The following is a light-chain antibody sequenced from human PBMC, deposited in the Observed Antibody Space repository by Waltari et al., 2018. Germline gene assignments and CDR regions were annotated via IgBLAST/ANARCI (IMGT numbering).Light chain of an antibody. V-gene: IGLV3-25*03. Sequence: SFELTQPPSVSVSPGETARITRSVDALPKQYAYWYRQKPGQAPVVLIYTDTERPSGTPERFSGSTSGTTVTLTISGVQSEDEADYYCQSADQNGHLWIFGGGTKLTVL. CDR1: ALPKQY. CDR2: TDT. J-gene: IGLJ2*01. CDR3: QSADQNGHLWI.